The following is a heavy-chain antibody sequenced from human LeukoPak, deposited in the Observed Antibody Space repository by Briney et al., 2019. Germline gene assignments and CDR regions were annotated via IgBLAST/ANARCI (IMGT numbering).Heavy chain of an antibody. V-gene: IGHV4-59*01. D-gene: IGHD6-19*01. CDR2: IYYSGST. CDR1: GGSISSYY. Sequence: SETLSLTCTVSGGSISSYYWSWIRQPPGKGLEWIGYIYYSGSTNYNPSLKSRVTISVDTSKNQSSLKLTSVTAADTAVYYCARDGSAWYNYFDYWGQGTLVTVSS. CDR3: ARDGSAWYNYFDY. J-gene: IGHJ4*02.